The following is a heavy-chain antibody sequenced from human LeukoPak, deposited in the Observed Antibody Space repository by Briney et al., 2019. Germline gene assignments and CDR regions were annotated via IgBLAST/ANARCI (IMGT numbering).Heavy chain of an antibody. D-gene: IGHD4-11*01. Sequence: AGGSLRLSCAASGXTFASYAMRWVRQAPGKGLEWVSSITDSGDTTYYADSVKGRFTISRDNSKNTLYLQMNSLRAEDTALYYCADSNYWYPVDYWGQGTLVTVSS. J-gene: IGHJ4*02. V-gene: IGHV3-23*01. CDR1: GXTFASYA. CDR2: ITDSGDTT. CDR3: ADSNYWYPVDY.